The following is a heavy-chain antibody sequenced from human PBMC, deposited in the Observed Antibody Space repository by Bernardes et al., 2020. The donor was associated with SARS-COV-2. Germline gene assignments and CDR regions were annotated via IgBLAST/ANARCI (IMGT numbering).Heavy chain of an antibody. J-gene: IGHJ4*02. CDR2: ISTDGRTT. V-gene: IGHV3-74*03. CDR1: GFTFSTYW. CDR3: VRGPSDGGHGRFEN. D-gene: IGHD5-12*01. Sequence: GGSLRLSCAASGFTFSTYWMHWVRQAPGKGLVWVSRISTDGRTTTYADSVKGRFTISRDNARNTVYLQMNSLRAEDTAMYFCVRGPSDGGHGRFENWGQGTLGTVSS.